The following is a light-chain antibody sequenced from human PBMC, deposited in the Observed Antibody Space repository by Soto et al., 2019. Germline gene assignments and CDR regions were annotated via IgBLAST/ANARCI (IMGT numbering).Light chain of an antibody. V-gene: IGKV3-15*01. CDR3: QQYNKWLTWT. CDR2: GAF. CDR1: QNINSN. J-gene: IGKJ1*01. Sequence: EIVMTQSPATLSVSPGERATLSCRASQNINSNLAWYQQKPGPGPRLLIYGAFTRATGVPDRFTGSGSGTEFTLTISSLQSEDFAVYYCQQYNKWLTWTFGQGTKVEIK.